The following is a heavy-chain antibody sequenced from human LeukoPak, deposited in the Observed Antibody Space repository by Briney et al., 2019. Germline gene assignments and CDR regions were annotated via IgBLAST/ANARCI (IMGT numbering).Heavy chain of an antibody. CDR2: IYYSGGT. J-gene: IGHJ3*01. D-gene: IGHD5-24*01. V-gene: IGHV4-39*01. CDR3: ARSQRRDAYNIAGVPSFDV. Sequence: PSEILSLTCTVSGDSISNMNYYWAWIRQPPGKGLEWIGTIYYSGGTYYNPSLKSRVTISVDTSKNQFSLKLTSVTAADTAVYFCARSQRRDAYNIAGVPSFDVWGHGTVVTVSS. CDR1: GDSISNMNYY.